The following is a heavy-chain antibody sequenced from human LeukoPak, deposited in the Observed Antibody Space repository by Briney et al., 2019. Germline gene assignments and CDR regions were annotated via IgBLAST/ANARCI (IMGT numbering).Heavy chain of an antibody. V-gene: IGHV1-69*13. CDR3: ARDKNYYDSSGYQDAFDI. CDR2: IIPIFGTA. D-gene: IGHD3-22*01. CDR1: GGTFSSYA. Sequence: SVKVSCKASGGTFSSYAISWVRQAPGQGLEWMGGIIPIFGTANYAQKFQGRVTITADESTSTAYMELSSLRSEDTAVYYCARDKNYYDSSGYQDAFDIWGQGTMVTVSS. J-gene: IGHJ3*02.